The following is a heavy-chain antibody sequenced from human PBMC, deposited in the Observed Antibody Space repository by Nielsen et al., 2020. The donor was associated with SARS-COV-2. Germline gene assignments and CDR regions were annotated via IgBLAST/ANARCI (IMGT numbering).Heavy chain of an antibody. CDR3: ARDGSIAARPYYYGMDV. CDR2: INPNSGGT. Sequence: ASVKVSCKASGYTFTGYYMHWVRQAPGQGLEWMGWINPNSGGTNYAQKFQGWVTMTRDTSISTAYMELSRLRSDDTAVYYCARDGSIAARPYYYGMDVWGQGTTVTVSS. J-gene: IGHJ6*02. D-gene: IGHD6-6*01. CDR1: GYTFTGYY. V-gene: IGHV1-2*04.